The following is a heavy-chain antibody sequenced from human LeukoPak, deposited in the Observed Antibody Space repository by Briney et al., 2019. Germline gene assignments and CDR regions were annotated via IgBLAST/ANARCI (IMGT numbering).Heavy chain of an antibody. CDR2: IYYSGST. CDR3: ARHYYDSSGYRDAFDI. Sequence: SETLSLTCTVSGGSISSSSYYWGWIRQPPGKGLEWIGSIYYSGSTYYNPSFKSRVTISVDTSKNQFSLKLSSVTAADTAVYYCARHYYDSSGYRDAFDIWGQGTMVTVSS. V-gene: IGHV4-39*01. J-gene: IGHJ3*02. D-gene: IGHD3-22*01. CDR1: GGSISSSSYY.